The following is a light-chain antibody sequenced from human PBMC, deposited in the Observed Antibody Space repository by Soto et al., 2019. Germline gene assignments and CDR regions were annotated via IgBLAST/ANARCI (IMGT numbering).Light chain of an antibody. J-gene: IGLJ3*02. Sequence: QSALTQPASVSGSPGQSITISCTGTSSDVGAYNWVAWYQQHPGKAPKLMICDVNNRPSGVSNRFSGSKSGNTASLTISGLQAEDEGDYYCSSYPNTNSVVFGGGTKLTVL. CDR1: SSDVGAYNW. CDR3: SSYPNTNSVV. V-gene: IGLV2-14*03. CDR2: DVN.